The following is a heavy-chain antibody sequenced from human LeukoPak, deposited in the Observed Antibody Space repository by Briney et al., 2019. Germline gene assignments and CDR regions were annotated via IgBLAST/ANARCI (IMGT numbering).Heavy chain of an antibody. CDR3: ARSGSYSNGWYQWFDY. Sequence: GSLRLSCAASGFTFSSYAMSWVRQPPGKGLEWVGSIYYSGSTYYNPSLQSRVTISVGTSKNQFSLKLSSVTAADTAVYYCARSGSYSNGWYQWFDYWGQGTLVTVSS. J-gene: IGHJ4*02. V-gene: IGHV4-39*01. D-gene: IGHD6-19*01. CDR1: GFTFSSYA. CDR2: IYYSGST.